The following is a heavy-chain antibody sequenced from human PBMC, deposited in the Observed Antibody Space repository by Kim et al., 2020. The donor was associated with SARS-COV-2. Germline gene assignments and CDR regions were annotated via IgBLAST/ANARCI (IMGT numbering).Heavy chain of an antibody. D-gene: IGHD2-15*01. V-gene: IGHV3-23*01. J-gene: IGHJ4*02. CDR2: GIVGHT. CDR3: ANVVG. Sequence: GIVGHTYYAEAEEGRFTVARDNSKNTLYLQMNSLRAEDTAVYYCANVVGWGQGTLVTVPS.